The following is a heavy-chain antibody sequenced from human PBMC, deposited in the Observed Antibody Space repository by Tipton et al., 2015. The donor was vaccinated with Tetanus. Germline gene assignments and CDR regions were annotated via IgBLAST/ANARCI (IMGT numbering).Heavy chain of an antibody. CDR3: ARDDDFWSGSQLGGEAEDYYYYGMDV. J-gene: IGHJ6*02. CDR1: GGTFSSYA. CDR2: IIPIFGTA. V-gene: IGHV1-69*06. Sequence: QLVQSGAEVKKPGSSVKVSCKASGGTFSSYAISWVRQAPGQGLEWMGGIIPIFGTANYAQKVQGRVTITADKSTSTAYMGLSSLRSEDTAVYYCARDDDFWSGSQLGGEAEDYYYYGMDVWGQGTTVTVSS. D-gene: IGHD3-3*01.